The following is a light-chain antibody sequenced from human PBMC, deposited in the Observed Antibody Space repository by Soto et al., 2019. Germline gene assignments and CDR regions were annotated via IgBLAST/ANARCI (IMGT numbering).Light chain of an antibody. V-gene: IGKV1-12*01. CDR2: GAS. J-gene: IGKJ2*01. CDR1: QGISTW. Sequence: DIQMTQSPSSVSASVGDRVTLTCRASQGISTWLAWYQQKPGKVPKLLIYGASRLQTGVPSRFSGSGSRTDFTLTISSLQPEDFATYYCQQASSLPHTFGQGTRVEIK. CDR3: QQASSLPHT.